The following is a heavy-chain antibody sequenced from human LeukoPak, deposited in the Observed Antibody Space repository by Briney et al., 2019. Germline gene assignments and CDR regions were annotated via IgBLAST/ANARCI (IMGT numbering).Heavy chain of an antibody. V-gene: IGHV1-18*01. J-gene: IGHJ5*02. Sequence: GASVKVSCKASGYTFRNYAITWVRQAPGQGLEWMGWITAYNGNTSYAQKFQGRVTMTTDTSTTTAYMELRNLKSDDTAVYYCARDCSGGTCSSFWFDPWGQGTLVTVSS. D-gene: IGHD2-15*01. CDR2: ITAYNGNT. CDR3: ARDCSGGTCSSFWFDP. CDR1: GYTFRNYA.